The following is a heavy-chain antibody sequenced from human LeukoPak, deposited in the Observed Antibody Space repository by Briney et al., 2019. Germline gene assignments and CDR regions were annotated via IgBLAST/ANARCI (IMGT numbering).Heavy chain of an antibody. CDR1: GFTFSSYA. CDR3: AKGQLTVVRGVFDY. CDR2: LSSSGDTT. V-gene: IGHV3-23*01. D-gene: IGHD3-10*01. J-gene: IGHJ4*02. Sequence: GGSLRLSCAASGFTFSSYAMTWVRQAPGKGLEWVSGLSSSGDTTYYADSVKGRFTISRDNSKNTLYLQMNSVRAEDTAVYYCAKGQLTVVRGVFDYWGQGTLVSVSS.